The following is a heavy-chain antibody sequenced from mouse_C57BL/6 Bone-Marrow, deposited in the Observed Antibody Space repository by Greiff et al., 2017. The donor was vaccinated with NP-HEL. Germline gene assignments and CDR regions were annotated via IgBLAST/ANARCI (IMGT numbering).Heavy chain of an antibody. CDR2: IRSKSNNYAT. CDR3: VRPHYYGSPWFAY. J-gene: IGHJ3*01. D-gene: IGHD1-1*01. V-gene: IGHV10-1*01. CDR1: GFSFNTYA. Sequence: EVKLQESGGGLVQPKGSLKLSCAASGFSFNTYAMNWVRQAPGKGLEWVARIRSKSNNYATYYADSVKDRFTISRDDSESMLYLQMNNLKTEDTAMYYCVRPHYYGSPWFAYWGQGTLVTVSA.